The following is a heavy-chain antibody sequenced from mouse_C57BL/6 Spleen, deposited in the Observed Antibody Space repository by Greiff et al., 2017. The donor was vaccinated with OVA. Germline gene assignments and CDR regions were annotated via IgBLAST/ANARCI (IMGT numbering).Heavy chain of an antibody. D-gene: IGHD1-1*01. J-gene: IGHJ1*03. CDR2: IWSGGST. V-gene: IGHV2-2*01. CDR3: ASLYYYGSSPHWYFDV. CDR1: GFSLTSYG. Sequence: VQLQQSGPGLVQPSQSLSITCTVSGFSLTSYGVHWVRQSPGKGLEWLGVIWSGGSTDYNAAFISRLSISKDNSKSQVFFKMNSLQADDTAIYYCASLYYYGSSPHWYFDVWGTGTTVTVSS.